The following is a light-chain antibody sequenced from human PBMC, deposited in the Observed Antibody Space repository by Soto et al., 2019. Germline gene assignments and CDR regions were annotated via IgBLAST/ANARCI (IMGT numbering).Light chain of an antibody. CDR3: VLYMGRGISM. V-gene: IGLV8-61*01. CDR1: SGSVSTSYY. CDR2: NTD. J-gene: IGLJ3*02. Sequence: QAVVTQEPSFSVSPGGTVTLTCGLSSGSVSTSYYPSWYQQTPVQAPRTLLYNTDTRSSGVPDRFSGSILGNKAALTITGAQSDDESDYYCVLYMGRGISMFGGGTKLTVL.